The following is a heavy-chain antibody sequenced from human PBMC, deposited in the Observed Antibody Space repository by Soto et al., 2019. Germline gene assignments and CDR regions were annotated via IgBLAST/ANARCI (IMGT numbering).Heavy chain of an antibody. D-gene: IGHD3-10*01. Sequence: SVKVSCKASAGTFSSYAISWVRQAPGQGLEWMGGIIPIFGTANYSPSFQGHVTISADKSISTAYLQWSSLKASDTAMYYCARLGLLWFGEMDGMDVWGQGTTVTVSS. V-gene: IGHV1-69*06. J-gene: IGHJ6*02. CDR2: IIPIFGTA. CDR1: AGTFSSYA. CDR3: ARLGLLWFGEMDGMDV.